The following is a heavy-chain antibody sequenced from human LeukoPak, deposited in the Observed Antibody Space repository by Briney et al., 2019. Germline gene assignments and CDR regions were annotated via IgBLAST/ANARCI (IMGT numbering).Heavy chain of an antibody. Sequence: PSETLSLTCTVSGGSISSYYWSWIRQPPGKGLEWIGYIYYSGSTNYNPSLKSRVTISVDTSKNQFSLKLSSVTAADTAVYYCARRGRGPTGSGGFDYWGQGTLVTVSS. J-gene: IGHJ4*02. CDR1: GGSISSYY. V-gene: IGHV4-59*08. CDR2: IYYSGST. D-gene: IGHD4-23*01. CDR3: ARRGRGPTGSGGFDY.